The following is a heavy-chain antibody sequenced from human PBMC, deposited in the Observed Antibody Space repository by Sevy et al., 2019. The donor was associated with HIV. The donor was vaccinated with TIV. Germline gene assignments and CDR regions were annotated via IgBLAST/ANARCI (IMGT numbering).Heavy chain of an antibody. V-gene: IGHV4-38-2*01. Sequence: SETLSLTCAVSGYSISSGYYWGWIRQPPGKGLEWIGSIYHSGSTYYNPSLKSRVTISVDTSKNQFSLKLSSVTAADTAVYYCARHFEVDTAMVIEDNLNWFDPWGQGTLVTVSS. CDR3: ARHFEVDTAMVIEDNLNWFDP. CDR1: GYSISSGYY. J-gene: IGHJ5*02. CDR2: IYHSGST. D-gene: IGHD5-18*01.